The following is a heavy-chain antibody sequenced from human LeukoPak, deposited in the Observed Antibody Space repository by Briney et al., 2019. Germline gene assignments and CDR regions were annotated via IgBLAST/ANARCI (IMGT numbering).Heavy chain of an antibody. J-gene: IGHJ6*02. D-gene: IGHD2-2*01. CDR1: GGSFSGYY. CDR2: INHSGST. Sequence: SETLSLTCAVYGGSFSGYYWSWIRQPPGKGLEWIGEINHSGSTNYNPPLKSRVTISVDTSKNQFSLKLSSVTAADTAVYYCARGVQYQLLRKAYYYYYYGMDVWGQGTTVTVSS. CDR3: ARGVQYQLLRKAYYYYYYGMDV. V-gene: IGHV4-34*01.